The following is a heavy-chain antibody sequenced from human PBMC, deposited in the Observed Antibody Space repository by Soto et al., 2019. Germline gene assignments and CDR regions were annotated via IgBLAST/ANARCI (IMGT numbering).Heavy chain of an antibody. CDR1: GGSISSGGYS. J-gene: IGHJ4*02. CDR3: AKEPIVAGAWYFDC. CDR2: IYHSGST. D-gene: IGHD5-12*01. V-gene: IGHV4-30-2*01. Sequence: SETLSLTCAVSGGSISSGGYSWSWIRQPPGKGLEWIGYIYHSGSTYYNPSLKSRVTISVDRSKNQFSLKLSSVTAADTALYYCAKEPIVAGAWYFDCWGQGTLVTVSS.